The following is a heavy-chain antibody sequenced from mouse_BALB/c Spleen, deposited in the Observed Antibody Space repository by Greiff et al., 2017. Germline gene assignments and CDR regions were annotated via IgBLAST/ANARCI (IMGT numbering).Heavy chain of an antibody. CDR2: IRNKANGYTT. CDR3: ARDGGDMDY. CDR1: GFTFTDYY. Sequence: EVKLVESGGGLVQPGGSLRLSCATSGFTFTDYYMSWVRQPPGKALEWLGFIRNKANGYTTESSASVKGRFTISRENSQSILYLQMNTLGAEDSATYYCARDGGDMDYWGQGTSVTVSS. V-gene: IGHV7-3*02. J-gene: IGHJ4*01.